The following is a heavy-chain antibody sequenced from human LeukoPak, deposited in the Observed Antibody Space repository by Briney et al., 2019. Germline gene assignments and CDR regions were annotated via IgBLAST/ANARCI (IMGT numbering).Heavy chain of an antibody. D-gene: IGHD3-3*01. Sequence: GGSLRLSCTASGFTFGDYAMSWFRQAPGKGLEWVGFIRSKAYGGTTEYAASVKGRFTISRDDSKSIAYLQMNSLKPEDTAVYYCTRVDDFWSGYGAKDAFDIWGQGTMVTVSS. CDR2: IRSKAYGGTT. CDR3: TRVDDFWSGYGAKDAFDI. J-gene: IGHJ3*02. CDR1: GFTFGDYA. V-gene: IGHV3-49*03.